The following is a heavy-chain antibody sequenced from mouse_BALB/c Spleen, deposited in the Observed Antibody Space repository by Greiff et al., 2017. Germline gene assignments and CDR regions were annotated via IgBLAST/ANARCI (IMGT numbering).Heavy chain of an antibody. Sequence: QVQLQQSGPGLVAPSQSLSITCTVSGFSLTGYGVNWVRQPPGKGLEWLGMIWGDGSTDYNSALKSRLSISKDNSKSQVFLKMNSLQTDDTARYYCARDLVYGNYRGYFDVWGAGTTVTVSS. D-gene: IGHD2-10*02. V-gene: IGHV2-6-7*01. J-gene: IGHJ1*01. CDR2: IWGDGST. CDR1: GFSLTGYG. CDR3: ARDLVYGNYRGYFDV.